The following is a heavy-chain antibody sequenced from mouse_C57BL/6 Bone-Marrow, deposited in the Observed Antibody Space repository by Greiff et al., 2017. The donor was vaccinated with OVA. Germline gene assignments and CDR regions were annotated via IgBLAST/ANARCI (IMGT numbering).Heavy chain of an antibody. CDR2: ISSGSSTI. D-gene: IGHD2-4*01. CDR3: ARPYYDYDAAWFAY. J-gene: IGHJ3*01. V-gene: IGHV5-17*01. CDR1: GFTFSDYG. Sequence: EVKVEESGGGLVKPGGSLKLSCAASGFTFSDYGMHWVRQAPEKGLEWVAYISSGSSTIYYADTVKGRFTISRDNAKNTLFLQMTSLRSEDTAMYYCARPYYDYDAAWFAYWGQGTLVTVSA.